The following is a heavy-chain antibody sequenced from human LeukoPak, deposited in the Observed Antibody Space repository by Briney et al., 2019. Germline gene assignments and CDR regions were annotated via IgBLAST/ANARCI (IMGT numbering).Heavy chain of an antibody. J-gene: IGHJ4*02. CDR1: GFTFSTYA. Sequence: GGSLRLSCAASGFTFSTYAMSWVRQAPGKGLEWVSTIGGGGGGTYYADSVRGRFTISRDTSKNTLFLQMNSLRAEDTAVYYCARNDFGSGWLGDNWGQGTLVTVFS. V-gene: IGHV3-23*01. CDR3: ARNDFGSGWLGDN. CDR2: IGGGGGGT. D-gene: IGHD6-19*01.